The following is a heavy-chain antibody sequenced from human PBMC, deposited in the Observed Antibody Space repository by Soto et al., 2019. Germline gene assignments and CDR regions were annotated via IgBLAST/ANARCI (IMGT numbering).Heavy chain of an antibody. J-gene: IGHJ4*02. CDR1: GYAFTIYA. CDR3: ARGPGYCSGGSCYIFDY. D-gene: IGHD2-15*01. V-gene: IGHV1-3*01. Sequence: SVKVYCKASGYAFTIYAVHGVRQAPGQRLEWMGWINAGNGNTKYSQKFQGRVTITRDTSASTAYMELSSLRSEDTAVYYCARGPGYCSGGSCYIFDYWGQGTLVTVSS. CDR2: INAGNGNT.